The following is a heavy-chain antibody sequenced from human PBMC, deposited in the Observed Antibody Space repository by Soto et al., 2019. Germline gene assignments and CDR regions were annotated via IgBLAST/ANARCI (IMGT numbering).Heavy chain of an antibody. CDR1: GFTVSINY. D-gene: IGHD1-1*01. CDR2: IYSGGST. CDR3: ATGTTGMTYYYYYGMDV. V-gene: IGHV3-53*01. Sequence: LRLSFAASGFTVSINYMIWVRQAPGKGLEWVSIIYSGGSTYYADSVKGRFTISKDNSKNMMYLQMNSLRAEDTAVYYCATGTTGMTYYYYYGMDVWGQGTTVTVSS. J-gene: IGHJ6*02.